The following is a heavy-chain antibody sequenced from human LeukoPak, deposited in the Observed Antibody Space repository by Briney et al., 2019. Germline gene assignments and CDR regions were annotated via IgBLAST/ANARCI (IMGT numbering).Heavy chain of an antibody. CDR1: GGTFSSYA. J-gene: IGHJ4*02. CDR2: IIPMFGIA. CDR3: ARDGYSAHDGL. D-gene: IGHD5-12*01. V-gene: IGHV1-69*10. Sequence: SVKVSCKASGGTFSSYAISWVRQAPGQGLEWMGGIIPMFGIANYAQRFQGRVTITADKSTSTAYMELSSLRSEDTAVYYCARDGYSAHDGLWGQGTLVTVSS.